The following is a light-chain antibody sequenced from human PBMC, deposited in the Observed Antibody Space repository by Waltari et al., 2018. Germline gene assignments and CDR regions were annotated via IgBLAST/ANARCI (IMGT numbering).Light chain of an antibody. J-gene: IGKJ1*01. CDR1: QRVGRT. V-gene: IGKV3-20*01. CDR2: GAS. Sequence: EIVLTQSPGTLSLSPGERATLSCWTSQRVGRTLAWYQQKPGQPPRLLIYGASIRATGIPDRFSGSGSGTDFSLTISILEPEDFAVYYCEHYVRLPVTFGQGTKVEIK. CDR3: EHYVRLPVT.